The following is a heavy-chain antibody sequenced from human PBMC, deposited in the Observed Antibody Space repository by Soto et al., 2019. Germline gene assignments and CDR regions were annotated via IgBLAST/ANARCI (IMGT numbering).Heavy chain of an antibody. D-gene: IGHD2-2*01. CDR2: IIPIFDTA. Sequence: QVQLVQSGAEVKKPGSSVKVSCKASGGTFSSYAISWVRQAPGEGLEWMGGIIPIFDTANYAQKFQGRVTIAADESTSTAYMELSRLRSEATAVYYCARVKDIVVVPAGNWFDPWGQGTLVTVSS. CDR1: GGTFSSYA. V-gene: IGHV1-69*01. J-gene: IGHJ5*02. CDR3: ARVKDIVVVPAGNWFDP.